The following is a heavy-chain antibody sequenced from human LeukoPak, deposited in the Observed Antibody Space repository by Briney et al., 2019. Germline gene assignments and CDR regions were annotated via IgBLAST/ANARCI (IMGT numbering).Heavy chain of an antibody. CDR3: ARWSGSYFRFDY. CDR1: GYTFTSYG. Sequence: ASVKVSCKASGYTFTSYGISWVRHAPGQGLEWMGWISAYNGNTNYAQKLQGRVTMTTDTSTSTDYMELRSLSSDDTAVYYCARWSGSYFRFDYWGQGTLVSVSS. J-gene: IGHJ4*02. D-gene: IGHD1-26*01. V-gene: IGHV1-18*01. CDR2: ISAYNGNT.